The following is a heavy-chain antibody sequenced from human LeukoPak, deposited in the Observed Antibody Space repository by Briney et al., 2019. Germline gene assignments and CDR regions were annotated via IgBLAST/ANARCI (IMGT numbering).Heavy chain of an antibody. V-gene: IGHV3-23*01. CDR3: AKGYYYDSSGSIDY. CDR2: IDGGGYGT. D-gene: IGHD3-22*01. J-gene: IGHJ4*02. CDR1: RFIFSDYA. Sequence: GGSLRLSCAASRFIFSDYAMSWARQAPGKRLEWVSSIDGGGYGTYYADAVKGRFTISRDNSKDTLYLQMNSLKAEDTAVYYCAKGYYYDSSGSIDYWGQGTLVTVSS.